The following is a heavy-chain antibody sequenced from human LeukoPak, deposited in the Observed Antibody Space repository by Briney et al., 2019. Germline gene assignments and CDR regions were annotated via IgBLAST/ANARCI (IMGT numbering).Heavy chain of an antibody. CDR1: GFTFNSYS. CDR2: INGRGSRI. D-gene: IGHD2-21*01. V-gene: IGHV3-21*01. J-gene: IGHJ4*02. Sequence: PGGSLRLSCAASGFTFNSYSMNWVRQAPGKGLEWVSLINGRGSRIFYADSVKGRFTISRDNAKNSLYLQMNSLTAEDTAVYYCAKESEYRGGDCYALNDCWGQGTLVTVSS. CDR3: AKESEYRGGDCYALNDC.